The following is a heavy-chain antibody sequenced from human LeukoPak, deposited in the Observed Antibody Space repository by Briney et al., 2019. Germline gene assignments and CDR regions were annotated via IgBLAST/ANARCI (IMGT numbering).Heavy chain of an antibody. V-gene: IGHV4-59*08. CDR1: GNSFGDYY. CDR3: ARRGYYDSNGQYYFDY. CDR2: IYYSGST. D-gene: IGHD3-22*01. Sequence: PSETLSLTCTVSGNSFGDYYWSWIRQPPGKGLEWIGYIYYSGSTNYNPSLKSRVTISVDTSKNQFSLRLSSVTAADTAVYYCARRGYYDSNGQYYFDYWGQGTLVTVSS. J-gene: IGHJ4*02.